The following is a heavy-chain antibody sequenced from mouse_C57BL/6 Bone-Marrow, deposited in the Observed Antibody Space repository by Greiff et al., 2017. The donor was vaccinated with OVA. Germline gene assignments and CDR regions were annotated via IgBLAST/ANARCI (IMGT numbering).Heavy chain of an antibody. J-gene: IGHJ4*01. CDR1: GFPITSGYY. Sequence: VQLQESGPGLVKPSQSLFLTCSITGFPITSGYYWIWIRQSPGKPLEWMGYITHSGETFYNPSLQSPISITRETSKNQFFLQLNSVTTEDTAMYYCAGVSDSSGYYYAMDYWGQGTSVTVSS. V-gene: IGHV12-3*01. CDR3: AGVSDSSGYYYAMDY. CDR2: ITHSGET. D-gene: IGHD3-2*02.